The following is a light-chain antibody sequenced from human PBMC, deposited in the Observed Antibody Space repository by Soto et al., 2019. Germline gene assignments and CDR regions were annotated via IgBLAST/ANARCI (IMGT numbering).Light chain of an antibody. CDR2: GAS. CDR1: QTVNSNY. V-gene: IGKV3-20*01. CDR3: QQYGSSPLT. Sequence: EIVLTQSPGTLSLSPGERATLPCRASQTVNSNYLAWYQQNPGQAPRLLIYGASSRATVVPDRFSGSGSATDFTLTISRLEPEDFAVFYCQQYGSSPLTFGGGTKVEI. J-gene: IGKJ4*01.